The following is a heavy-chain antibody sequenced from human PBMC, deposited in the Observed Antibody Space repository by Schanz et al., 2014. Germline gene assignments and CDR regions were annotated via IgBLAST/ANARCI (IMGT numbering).Heavy chain of an antibody. CDR2: IYIGGNT. CDR1: GFNFSDYA. V-gene: IGHV3-66*01. Sequence: EVQLVESGGGLVKPGGSLRLSCAASGFNFSDYAMCWVRQAPGKGLEWVSFIYIGGNTYYADSVKGRFTISRDNSKNTVYIQMNSLRAEDTAVYYCARGGPAYYFDDWGQGTLVTVSS. J-gene: IGHJ4*02. CDR3: ARGGPAYYFDD.